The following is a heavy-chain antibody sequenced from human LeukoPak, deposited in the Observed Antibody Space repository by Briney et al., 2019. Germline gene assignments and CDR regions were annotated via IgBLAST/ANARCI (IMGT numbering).Heavy chain of an antibody. CDR3: ARGFSGSNFGY. CDR2: NNPYSGGT. Sequence: ASVEVPFKAFGYTFTRYYVQWVRQDPGQGLEWIGWNNPYSGGTNYAQKSQGRVTMTRDTSTSTAYMELRSLRSDDTAVYYCARGFSGSNFGYWGQGTLVTVSS. J-gene: IGHJ4*02. V-gene: IGHV1-2*02. D-gene: IGHD1-26*01. CDR1: GYTFTRYY.